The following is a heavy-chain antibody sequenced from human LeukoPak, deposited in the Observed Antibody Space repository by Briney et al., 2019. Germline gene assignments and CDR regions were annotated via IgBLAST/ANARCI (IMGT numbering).Heavy chain of an antibody. CDR2: INTDGSST. CDR3: AREWKRTGAFDH. D-gene: IGHD1-1*01. V-gene: IGHV3-74*01. Sequence: GGSLRLSCAASGFAFSSYWMHWVRQVPGKGLVWVSRINTDGSSTTYADSVKGRFTISRDNTENTLYLQMSSLRAEDTAVYYCAREWKRTGAFDHWGQGTLVTVSS. J-gene: IGHJ4*02. CDR1: GFAFSSYW.